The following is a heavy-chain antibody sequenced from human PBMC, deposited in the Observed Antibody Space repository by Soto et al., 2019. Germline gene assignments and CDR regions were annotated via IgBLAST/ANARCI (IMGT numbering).Heavy chain of an antibody. CDR3: AKDHSGTYYYFAY. Sequence: QVQLVESGGGVVQPGRSLRLSCAASGFTFSSYGMHWVRQAPGKGLEWVAVISDDGSNKYYADSVQDRFTISRDNSKNTLYPQLNSLSDAATAVYYCAKDHSGTYYYFAYGGQGTLVTVSS. CDR2: ISDDGSNK. J-gene: IGHJ4*02. D-gene: IGHD1-26*01. V-gene: IGHV3-30*18. CDR1: GFTFSSYG.